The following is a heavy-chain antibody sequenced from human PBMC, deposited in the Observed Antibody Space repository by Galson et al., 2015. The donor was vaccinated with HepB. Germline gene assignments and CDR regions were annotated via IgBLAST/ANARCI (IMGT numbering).Heavy chain of an antibody. CDR1: GYTLTAYY. Sequence: SVKVSCKASGYTLTAYYIHWVRQAPGQGLEWMGRINPNSGGTNFAQKFQGRVTMTRDTSIRAVYMQLSRLRSDDTAVYYCARESRSGTYYKGQDDAFDIWGQGTLVTVSS. CDR3: ARESRSGTYYKGQDDAFDI. V-gene: IGHV1-2*06. D-gene: IGHD3-10*01. J-gene: IGHJ3*02. CDR2: INPNSGGT.